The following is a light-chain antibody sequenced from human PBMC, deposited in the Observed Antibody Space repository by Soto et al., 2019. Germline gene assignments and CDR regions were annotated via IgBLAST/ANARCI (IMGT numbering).Light chain of an antibody. V-gene: IGKV1-5*01. CDR2: DAS. CDR3: QQYNTYTWT. CDR1: QTISNW. J-gene: IGKJ4*02. Sequence: DIQMTQSPSTLSASVGDRVTITCRASQTISNWLAWYQQKPGKAPKLLIYDASTLESGVPSRFSGSGSGTEFTLTISTLQPDDFATYYCQQYNTYTWTFGGGTKVDIK.